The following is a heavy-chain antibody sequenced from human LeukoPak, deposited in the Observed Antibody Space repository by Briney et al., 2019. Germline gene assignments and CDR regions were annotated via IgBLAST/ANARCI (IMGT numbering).Heavy chain of an antibody. CDR2: INPSGGST. J-gene: IGHJ3*02. V-gene: IGHV1-46*01. CDR1: GYTFTSYY. D-gene: IGHD1-26*01. Sequence: ASVKVSCXASGYTFTSYYMHWVRLAPAQGLTWMGIINPSGGSTSYAQKFQGRVTMTRDTSTSTVYMELSSLRSEDTAVYYCARTALGSYDAFDIWGQGTMVTVSS. CDR3: ARTALGSYDAFDI.